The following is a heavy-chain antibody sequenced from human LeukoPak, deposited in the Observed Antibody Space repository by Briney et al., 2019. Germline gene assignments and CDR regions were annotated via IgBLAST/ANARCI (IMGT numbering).Heavy chain of an antibody. V-gene: IGHV4-59*08. Sequence: PSETLSLTCTVSGGSISSYYWSWIRQPPGKGLEWIGYIYYSGSTNYNPSLKSRVTISVDTSKNQFSLKLSSVTAADTAVYYCARGVSYYDSSGYYNEYFQHWGQGTLLTVSS. D-gene: IGHD3-22*01. CDR1: GGSISSYY. J-gene: IGHJ1*01. CDR3: ARGVSYYDSSGYYNEYFQH. CDR2: IYYSGST.